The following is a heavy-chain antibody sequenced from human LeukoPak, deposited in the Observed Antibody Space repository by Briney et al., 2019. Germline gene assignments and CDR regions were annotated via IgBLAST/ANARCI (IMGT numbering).Heavy chain of an antibody. D-gene: IGHD4/OR15-4a*01. CDR3: ARRAGAYSHPYDY. V-gene: IGHV3-23*01. CDR1: GFTVNNYA. CDR2: ISGSGGST. Sequence: HPGGSLRLSCAASGFTVNNYAMSWVRQAPGKGLEWVSAISGSGGSTYYADSVKGRFTISGDNSKNTLYLQMNSLRAEDTAVYYCARRAGAYSHPYDYWGQGTLVTVSS. J-gene: IGHJ4*02.